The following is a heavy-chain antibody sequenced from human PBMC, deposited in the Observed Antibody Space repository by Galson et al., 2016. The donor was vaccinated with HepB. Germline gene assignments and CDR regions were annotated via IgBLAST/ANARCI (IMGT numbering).Heavy chain of an antibody. D-gene: IGHD3-16*01. J-gene: IGHJ2*01. V-gene: IGHV5-51*01. CDR3: ARRVGAPDWYFDL. Sequence: QSGAEVKKPGESLKISCQGSGYSFTKYWIGWVRQMPGKGLEWMGIIYPGDSDTSYSPSFQGQVTISADKSISTAYLQWSSLKASDTATYYCARRVGAPDWYFDLWGRGTLVTVSA. CDR1: GYSFTKYW. CDR2: IYPGDSDT.